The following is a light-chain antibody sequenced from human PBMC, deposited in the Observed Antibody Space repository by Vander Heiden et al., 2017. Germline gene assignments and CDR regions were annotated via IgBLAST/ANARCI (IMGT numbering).Light chain of an antibody. CDR3: QQYGSSPWT. V-gene: IGKV3-20*01. Sequence: VLAQSPRTLSLSPGERATLSCRASQSVSSSYLAWYQQKPGQAPRLLIYGASSRATGIPDRFSGSGSGTDFTLTISRLEPEDFAVYYCQQYGSSPWTFGQGTKVEIK. CDR2: GAS. J-gene: IGKJ1*01. CDR1: QSVSSSY.